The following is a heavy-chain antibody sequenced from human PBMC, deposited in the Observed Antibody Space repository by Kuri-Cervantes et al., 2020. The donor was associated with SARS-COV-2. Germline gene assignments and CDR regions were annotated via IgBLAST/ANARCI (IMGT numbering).Heavy chain of an antibody. CDR3: AKGGGQLDY. J-gene: IGHJ4*02. Sequence: SETLSLTCTVSGDSISSYYWSWIRQPPGKGLEWIGYTYYTGSTNYNPSLKSRATISRDTSKNQFSLKLSSVTAADTAVYYCAKGGGQLDYWGQGTLVTVSS. CDR1: GDSISSYY. CDR2: TYYTGST. D-gene: IGHD2-2*01. V-gene: IGHV4-59*12.